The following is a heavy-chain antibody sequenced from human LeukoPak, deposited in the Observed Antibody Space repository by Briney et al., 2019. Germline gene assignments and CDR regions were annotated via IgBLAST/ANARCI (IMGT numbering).Heavy chain of an antibody. J-gene: IGHJ4*02. D-gene: IGHD1-26*01. Sequence: RASVKVSCKASGYTFTSYDINWVRQATGQGLEWMGWTNPNSGNTGYAQKFQGRVTMTRNTSISTAYMELSSLRSEDTAVYYCARGLARRWELLGHWGQGTLVTVSS. CDR2: TNPNSGNT. CDR1: GYTFTSYD. CDR3: ARGLARRWELLGH. V-gene: IGHV1-8*01.